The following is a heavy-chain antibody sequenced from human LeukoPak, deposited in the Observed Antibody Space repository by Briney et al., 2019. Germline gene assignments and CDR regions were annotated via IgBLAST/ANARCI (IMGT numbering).Heavy chain of an antibody. CDR2: ISNAGST. J-gene: IGHJ4*02. V-gene: IGHV3-53*01. D-gene: IGHD3-22*01. CDR3: ARDRPGGYYGFDY. CDR1: GFTVSSTY. Sequence: PGGSLRLSCAAPGFTVSSTYMSWARQAPGKGLEWVSIISNAGSTYYADSVKGRFTISRDNSKNTVFLQINSLRAEDTAVYYCARDRPGGYYGFDYWGQGTLVTVSS.